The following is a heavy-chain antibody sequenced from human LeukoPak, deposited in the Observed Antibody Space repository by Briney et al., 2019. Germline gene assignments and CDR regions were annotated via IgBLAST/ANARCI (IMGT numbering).Heavy chain of an antibody. CDR1: GFSFVTYT. J-gene: IGHJ4*02. Sequence: GGSLRLSCAASGFSFVTYTMHWVRQAPGKGLEWVATISYNGGQTMYADSVKGRFTISRDNAKNSLYLQMNRLRVEDTAVYYCANHFACGSTSCPPFDSWGQGTLVTVSS. CDR2: ISYNGGQT. CDR3: ANHFACGSTSCPPFDS. V-gene: IGHV3-30-3*01. D-gene: IGHD2-2*01.